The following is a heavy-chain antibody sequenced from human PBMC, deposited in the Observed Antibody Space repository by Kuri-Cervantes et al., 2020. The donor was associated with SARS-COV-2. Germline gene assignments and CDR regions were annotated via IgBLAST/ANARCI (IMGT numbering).Heavy chain of an antibody. CDR2: IYYSGST. Sequence: ESLKISCTVSGGSISSSSYYWGWIRQPPGKGLEWIGSIYYSGSTYYNPSLKSRVTISVDTSKNQFSLKLSSVTAADTAVYYCQRASYCGGDCYSDAFDIWGQGTMVTVS. J-gene: IGHJ3*02. V-gene: IGHV4-39*07. D-gene: IGHD2-21*01. CDR1: GGSISSSSYY. CDR3: QRASYCGGDCYSDAFDI.